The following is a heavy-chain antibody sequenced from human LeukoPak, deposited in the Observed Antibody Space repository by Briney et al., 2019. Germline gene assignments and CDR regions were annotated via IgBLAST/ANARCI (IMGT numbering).Heavy chain of an antibody. D-gene: IGHD1-26*01. J-gene: IGHJ3*02. V-gene: IGHV1-2*02. CDR3: ARADSWDAFDI. CDR2: INPNSGGT. Sequence: ASVKVSCKASGYTFTGYYMHWVRQAPGQGLEWMGWINPNSGGTNYAQKFQGRVTMTGDTSISTAHMELSRLRSDDTAVYYCARADSWDAFDIWGQGTMVTVSS. CDR1: GYTFTGYY.